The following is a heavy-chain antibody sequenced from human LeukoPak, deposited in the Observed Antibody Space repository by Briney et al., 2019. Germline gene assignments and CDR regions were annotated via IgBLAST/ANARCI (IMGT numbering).Heavy chain of an antibody. Sequence: PGGSLRLSCAASGFTFTSYNMNWVRQAPRKGLEWISYIGSSSSIIYYSDSVKGRFTISRDNAKNSLYLQMYSLRDEDTAVYYYARVAMDDKGYSYYYGMDVWGQGTTVTVSS. V-gene: IGHV3-48*02. D-gene: IGHD2-15*01. CDR3: ARVAMDDKGYSYYYGMDV. CDR2: IGSSSSII. J-gene: IGHJ6*02. CDR1: GFTFTSYN.